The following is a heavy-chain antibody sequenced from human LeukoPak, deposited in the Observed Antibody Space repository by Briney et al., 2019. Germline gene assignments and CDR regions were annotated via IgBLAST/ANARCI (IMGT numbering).Heavy chain of an antibody. CDR1: GFTFSSYG. CDR3: MAAATFF. Sequence: GGSLRLSCAASGFTFSSYGMSWVRQAPGKGLEWVGRIKSKTDGGTTDYAAPVKGRFTISRDDSKNTLYLQMNSLKTEDTAVYYCMAAATFFWGQGTLVTVSS. CDR2: IKSKTDGGTT. D-gene: IGHD2-15*01. V-gene: IGHV3-15*01. J-gene: IGHJ4*02.